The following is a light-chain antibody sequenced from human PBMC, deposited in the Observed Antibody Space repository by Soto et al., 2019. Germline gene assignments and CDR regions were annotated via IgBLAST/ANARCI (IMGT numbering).Light chain of an antibody. CDR1: QGIKNY. V-gene: IGKV1-9*01. J-gene: IGKJ4*01. CDR3: QQLNSYPLT. Sequence: DSQLTQSPSFLSASVRDRITITCRASQGIKNYLAWYQQKPGLAPKLLIYAASTLQSGVPSRFSGSGSGTEFSLTISSLQPEDFATYYCQQLNSYPLTFGGGTKVEIK. CDR2: AAS.